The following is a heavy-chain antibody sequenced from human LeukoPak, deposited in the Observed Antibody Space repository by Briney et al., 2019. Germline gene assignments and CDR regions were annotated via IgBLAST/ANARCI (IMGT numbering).Heavy chain of an antibody. CDR3: ARGSSVSSWLDC. Sequence: GGSLRLSCAASGFTFSSYSMNWVRQAPGKGLEWVSSISSSSSYIYYADSVKGRFTISRDNAKNSLYLQMNSLRAEDTAVYYCARGSSVSSWLDCWGQGTLVTVSS. CDR2: ISSSSSYI. J-gene: IGHJ4*02. D-gene: IGHD6-13*01. V-gene: IGHV3-21*01. CDR1: GFTFSSYS.